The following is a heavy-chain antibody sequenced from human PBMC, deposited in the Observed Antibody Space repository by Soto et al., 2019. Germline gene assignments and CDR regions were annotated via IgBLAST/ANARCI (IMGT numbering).Heavy chain of an antibody. CDR1: GFTVSSNY. CDR2: IYSGGST. D-gene: IGHD1-7*01. Sequence: GGSLRLSFAASGFTVSSNYMSWVRQAPGKGLEWVSVIYSGGSTYYADSVKGRFTISRDNSKNTLYLQMNSLRAEDTAVYYCARDRTGTREGETYYYYYYMDVWGKGTTVTVSS. CDR3: ARDRTGTREGETYYYYYYMDV. J-gene: IGHJ6*03. V-gene: IGHV3-53*01.